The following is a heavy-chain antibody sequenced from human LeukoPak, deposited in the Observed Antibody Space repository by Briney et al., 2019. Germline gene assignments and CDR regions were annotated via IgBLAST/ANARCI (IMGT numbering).Heavy chain of an antibody. V-gene: IGHV1-3*01. J-gene: IGHJ6*02. CDR2: ISAGNGNT. CDR3: ATRSEGGYGMDV. CDR1: GYTFTSYA. Sequence: ASVKVSCKASGYTFTSYAIHWVRQAPGQRLEWMGWISAGNGNTKYSQNFQGRVTMTEDTSTDTAYMELSSLRSEDTAVYYCATRSEGGYGMDVWGQGTTVTVSS. D-gene: IGHD2-15*01.